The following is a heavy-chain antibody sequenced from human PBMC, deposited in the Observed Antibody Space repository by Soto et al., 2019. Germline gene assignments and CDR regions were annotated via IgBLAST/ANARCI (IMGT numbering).Heavy chain of an antibody. CDR1: GYTFTSYA. CDR3: AKDHYGSGPRPADH. J-gene: IGHJ4*02. V-gene: IGHV1-18*01. Sequence: GASVKVSCTASGYTFTSYAMHWVRQAPGQRLEWMGWISAYNGNTNYAQKFQGRVTMTTDTSTSTAYMELRSLRSDDTAAYYCAKDHYGSGPRPADHWGQGTLVTVSS. D-gene: IGHD3-10*01. CDR2: ISAYNGNT.